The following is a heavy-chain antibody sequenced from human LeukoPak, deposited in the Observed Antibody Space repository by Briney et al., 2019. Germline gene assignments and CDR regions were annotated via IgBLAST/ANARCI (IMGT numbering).Heavy chain of an antibody. CDR2: ISYDGSNK. CDR3: TRDRPEPAANYYFDY. J-gene: IGHJ4*02. V-gene: IGHV3-30-3*01. D-gene: IGHD2-2*01. Sequence: PGGSLRLSCAASGFTFSSYAMRWVRQAPGKGLEWVAVISYDGSNKYYADSVKGRFTISRDNSKNTLYLQMNSLRAEDTAVYYCTRDRPEPAANYYFDYWGQGTLVTVSS. CDR1: GFTFSSYA.